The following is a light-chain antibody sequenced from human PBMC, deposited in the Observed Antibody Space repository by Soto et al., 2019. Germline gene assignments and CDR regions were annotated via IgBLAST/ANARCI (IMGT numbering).Light chain of an antibody. CDR2: EVS. J-gene: IGLJ1*01. Sequence: QSALTQPASVSRSPGQSITISCTGTSSDVGGYNYVSWYQQHPGKAPKLMIYEVSNRPSGVSNRFSGSKSGNTASLTISGLQAEDEADYYCSSYTSSSTRLIVFGTGTKLTVL. V-gene: IGLV2-14*01. CDR1: SSDVGGYNY. CDR3: SSYTSSSTRLIV.